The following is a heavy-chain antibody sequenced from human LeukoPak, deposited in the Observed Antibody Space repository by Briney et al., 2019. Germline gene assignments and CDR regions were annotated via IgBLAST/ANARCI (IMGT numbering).Heavy chain of an antibody. CDR3: ARRSKILLALDF. CDR1: GYTFTGYY. J-gene: IGHJ4*02. CDR2: INPNSGGT. V-gene: IGHV1-2*02. Sequence: ASVKVSCKASGYTFTGYYMHWVRQAPGQGLEWMGWINPNSGGTNYAQKFQGRVTMTRDTSINTAYMELNSLRSDDTAVYYCARRSKILLALDFWGQGTLVTVSS. D-gene: IGHD3-10*01.